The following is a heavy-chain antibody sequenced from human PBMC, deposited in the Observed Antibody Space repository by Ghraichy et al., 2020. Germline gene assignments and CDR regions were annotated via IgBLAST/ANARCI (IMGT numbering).Heavy chain of an antibody. V-gene: IGHV4-39*07. CDR2: IYYSGST. CDR1: GGSISSSSYY. D-gene: IGHD6-19*01. Sequence: LNISCTVSGGSISSSSYYWGWIRQPPGKGLEWIGSIYYSGSTYYNPSLKSRVTISVDTSKNQFSLKLSSVTAADTAVYYCARHMRRSGWYGDWGQGTLVTVSS. J-gene: IGHJ4*02. CDR3: ARHMRRSGWYGD.